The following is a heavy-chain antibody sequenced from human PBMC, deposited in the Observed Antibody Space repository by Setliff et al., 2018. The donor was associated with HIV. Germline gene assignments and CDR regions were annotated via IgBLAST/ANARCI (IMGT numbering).Heavy chain of an antibody. Sequence: SETLSLTCTVSGGSISSGPYFWSWLRQPAGKAVEWMGHIYTNGATKYNPSLKSRVTISRDTSKNQFSLKLTSVTAADTAVYDCARAKGYDYYMDVWGRGTTVTVSS. V-gene: IGHV4-61*09. CDR3: ARAKGYDYYMDV. CDR1: GGSISSGPYF. CDR2: IYTNGAT. J-gene: IGHJ6*03. D-gene: IGHD2-15*01.